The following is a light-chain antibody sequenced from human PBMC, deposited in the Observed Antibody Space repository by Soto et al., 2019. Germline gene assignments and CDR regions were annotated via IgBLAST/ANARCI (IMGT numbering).Light chain of an antibody. CDR1: QSVSSSY. Sequence: EIVLTQSPGTLSLSPGERATLSCRASQSVSSSYLAWYQQKPGRAPRLLIDGASSRATGIPDRFIGSGSGTDFTRTISRLEPEDLAVYYCQQYGSLVTFGQGTKVEIK. J-gene: IGKJ1*01. CDR2: GAS. V-gene: IGKV3-20*01. CDR3: QQYGSLVT.